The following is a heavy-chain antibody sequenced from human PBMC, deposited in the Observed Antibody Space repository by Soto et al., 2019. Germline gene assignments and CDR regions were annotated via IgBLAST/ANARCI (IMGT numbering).Heavy chain of an antibody. D-gene: IGHD3-3*01. CDR1: GGSISSSNYY. Sequence: SETLSLTCTVSGGSISSSNYYFGWIRRPPGKGLEWIGSIYQNGNTYYNLSLKSRVTISVDTSRTHFSLNLKSVTAADTAVYHCAVLESNMDVRGRGTTVTVSS. V-gene: IGHV4-39*02. CDR2: IYQNGNT. CDR3: AVLESNMDV. J-gene: IGHJ6*02.